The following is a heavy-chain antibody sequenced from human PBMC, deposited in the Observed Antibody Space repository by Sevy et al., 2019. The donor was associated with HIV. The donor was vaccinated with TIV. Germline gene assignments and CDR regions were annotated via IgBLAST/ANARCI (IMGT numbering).Heavy chain of an antibody. J-gene: IGHJ3*02. Sequence: GGSLRLSCKPSGFTFISYAMSWVRQAPGKGLEWVSTIYGSSGGTYYADSVKGRFTISRDNSKNTLYLQMNSLRTEDTAVYYCAGGRYDSSGFFDAFDIWGQGTMVTVSS. CDR3: AGGRYDSSGFFDAFDI. V-gene: IGHV3-23*01. D-gene: IGHD3-22*01. CDR2: IYGSSGGT. CDR1: GFTFISYA.